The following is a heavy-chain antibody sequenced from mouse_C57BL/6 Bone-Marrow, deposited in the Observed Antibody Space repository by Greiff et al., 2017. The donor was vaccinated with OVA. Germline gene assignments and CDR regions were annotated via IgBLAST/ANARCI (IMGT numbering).Heavy chain of an antibody. J-gene: IGHJ2*01. CDR2: IDPENGDT. Sequence: EVQLQQSGAELLRPGASVKFSCTASGFNIKDDYMHWVKERPEQGLEWIGWIDPENGDTEYASKFQGKATITADTSSKTVYLHLSSLTSEDTAVYYCTTYRYWGQGTTLTVSS. CDR1: GFNIKDDY. CDR3: TTYRY. V-gene: IGHV14-4*01.